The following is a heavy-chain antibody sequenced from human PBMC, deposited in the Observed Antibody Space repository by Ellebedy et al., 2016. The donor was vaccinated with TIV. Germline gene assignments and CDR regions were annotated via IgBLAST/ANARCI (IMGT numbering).Heavy chain of an antibody. J-gene: IGHJ4*02. CDR3: AKALGFSSPVLRYFDWLTRLGGYFDY. V-gene: IGHV3-30*18. D-gene: IGHD3-9*01. CDR2: ISYDGSNK. CDR1: GFTFSSYG. Sequence: GGSLRLXXAASGFTFSSYGMHWVRQAPGKGLEWVAVISYDGSNKYYADSVKGRFTISRDNSKNTLYLQMNSLRAEDTAVYYCAKALGFSSPVLRYFDWLTRLGGYFDYWGQGTLVTVSS.